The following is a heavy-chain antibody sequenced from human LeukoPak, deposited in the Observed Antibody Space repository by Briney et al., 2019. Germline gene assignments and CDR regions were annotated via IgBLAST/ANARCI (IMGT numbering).Heavy chain of an antibody. CDR3: AKGGGYRAYYFDY. CDR2: ISYDGSNK. Sequence: HPGGSLRLSCAASGFTFSSYGMHWVRQAPGKGLEWVAVISYDGSNKYYADSVKGRFTISRDNSKNTLYLQMNSLRAEDTAVYYCAKGGGYRAYYFDYWGQGTLVTVSS. CDR1: GFTFSSYG. V-gene: IGHV3-30*18. D-gene: IGHD5-12*01. J-gene: IGHJ4*02.